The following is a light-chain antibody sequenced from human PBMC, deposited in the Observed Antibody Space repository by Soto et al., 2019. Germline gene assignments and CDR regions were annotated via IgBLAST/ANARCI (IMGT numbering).Light chain of an antibody. CDR2: LNSDGSH. Sequence: QLVLTQSPSASASLGASVKLTCTLSSGHSSYAIAWHQQQPEKGPRYFMKLNSDGSHSKGDGIPDRFSGSSSGAERYLTISRLQSEDEADYYCQNWGTGIQVFGTGTKLTV. J-gene: IGLJ1*01. CDR1: SGHSSYA. CDR3: QNWGTGIQV. V-gene: IGLV4-69*01.